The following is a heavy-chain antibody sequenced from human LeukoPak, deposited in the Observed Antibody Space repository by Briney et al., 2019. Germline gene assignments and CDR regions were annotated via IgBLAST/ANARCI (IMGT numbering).Heavy chain of an antibody. Sequence: ASVKVSCKVSGYTLTELSMHWVRQAPGKGLEWMGGFDPEDGETIYAQKSQGRVTMTEDTSTDTAYMELSSLRSEDTAVYYCATDGGNSGAFDIWGQGTMVTVSS. J-gene: IGHJ3*02. CDR3: ATDGGNSGAFDI. CDR2: FDPEDGET. V-gene: IGHV1-24*01. D-gene: IGHD4-23*01. CDR1: GYTLTELS.